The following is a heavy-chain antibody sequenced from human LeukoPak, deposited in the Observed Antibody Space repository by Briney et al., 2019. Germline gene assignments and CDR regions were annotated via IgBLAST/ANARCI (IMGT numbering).Heavy chain of an antibody. CDR2: IYYGGST. J-gene: IGHJ5*02. D-gene: IGHD3-10*02. CDR3: ARGSSIWSGSGPHP. Sequence: SETLSLTCAVSGGSISSGGYYWSWIRQPPGKGLEWIGSIYYGGSTYYNPSLKSRVSISVDTSKTQFSLKLSSVTAADTAVYYCARGSSIWSGSGPHPWGPGTLVTVSS. V-gene: IGHV4-39*07. CDR1: GGSISSGGYY.